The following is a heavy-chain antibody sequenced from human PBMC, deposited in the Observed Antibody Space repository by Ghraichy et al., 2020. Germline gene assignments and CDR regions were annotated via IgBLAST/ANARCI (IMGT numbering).Heavy chain of an antibody. V-gene: IGHV4-59*01. Sequence: SQTLSLTCTVSGGSISDYYWTWIRQPPGKGLEWIGYVFYTGSTDYNPSLKSRVTMSVDTSKSQFSLTLSSVTAADTAVYYCAKITRGNATDWGQGTLVTVSS. CDR1: GGSISDYY. J-gene: IGHJ4*02. CDR3: AKITRGNATD. D-gene: IGHD1-20*01. CDR2: VFYTGST.